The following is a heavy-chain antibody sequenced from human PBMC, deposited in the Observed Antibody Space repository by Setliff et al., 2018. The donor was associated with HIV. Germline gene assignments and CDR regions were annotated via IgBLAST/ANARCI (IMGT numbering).Heavy chain of an antibody. V-gene: IGHV5-51*01. CDR3: ARLPNAATYQSYYMDV. D-gene: IGHD2-15*01. CDR1: GYKFSSYW. Sequence: RGESLKISCKGSGYKFSSYWIGWVRQMPGKGLEWMGIIYPGDSDTRYSPSFQGQVTISADKSTNTAYLQWTGLKASDTAMYYCARLPNAATYQSYYMDVWGEGTTVTVSS. CDR2: IYPGDSDT. J-gene: IGHJ6*03.